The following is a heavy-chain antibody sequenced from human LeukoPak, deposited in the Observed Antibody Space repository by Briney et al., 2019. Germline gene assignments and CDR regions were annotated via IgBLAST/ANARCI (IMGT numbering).Heavy chain of an antibody. J-gene: IGHJ5*02. CDR3: VKGHLVRGVMAS. CDR1: GFVFSTSV. V-gene: IGHV3-33*03. Sequence: PGRSLRLSCAASGFVFSTSVVHWVRQAPGNGLEWVALIWHDGSDIYYSDSVKGRFTISRDNSKNTLYLQTHSLTTEDTAVYYCVKGHLVRGVMASWGQGTLVTVSS. CDR2: IWHDGSDI. D-gene: IGHD3-10*01.